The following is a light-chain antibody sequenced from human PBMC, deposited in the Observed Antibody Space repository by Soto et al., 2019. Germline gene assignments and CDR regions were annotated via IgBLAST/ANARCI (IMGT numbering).Light chain of an antibody. Sequence: DIQMTQSPSTLSASVGDRVTITCRASQNINRWLAWYQQKLGKAPKLLIYKASSLESGVTSRFSGSGSGTEFTLTISSLQPDDFATYYCQQYSTYSTFGQGTKVEIK. CDR1: QNINRW. CDR3: QQYSTYST. CDR2: KAS. J-gene: IGKJ1*01. V-gene: IGKV1-5*03.